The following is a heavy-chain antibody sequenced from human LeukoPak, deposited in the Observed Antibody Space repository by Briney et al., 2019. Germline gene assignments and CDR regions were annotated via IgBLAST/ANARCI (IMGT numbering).Heavy chain of an antibody. J-gene: IGHJ3*02. CDR3: AKDWLSYGGNPGGAFDI. CDR2: ISGSGGST. D-gene: IGHD4-23*01. Sequence: GGSLRLSCAASGFTFSSYAMSWVRQAPGKGLEWVSAISGSGGSTYYADSVKGRFTISRDNSKNTLYLQMNSLRAEDTAVYYCAKDWLSYGGNPGGAFDIWGQGTMVTVSS. CDR1: GFTFSSYA. V-gene: IGHV3-23*01.